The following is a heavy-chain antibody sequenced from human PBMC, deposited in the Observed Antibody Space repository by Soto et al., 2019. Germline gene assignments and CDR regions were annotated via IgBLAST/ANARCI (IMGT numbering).Heavy chain of an antibody. CDR3: ARAYGSGSYPSDY. Sequence: EVHLVESGGGLVQPGGSLRLSCAASGFTVSSTYMGWVRQAPGKGLEWVSVIYSGGDTYYADSVKGRFTISRHSSKNTLYLQMNSLRTEDTAVYYCARAYGSGSYPSDYWGQGPQVTVSS. D-gene: IGHD3-10*01. CDR2: IYSGGDT. V-gene: IGHV3-53*04. J-gene: IGHJ4*02. CDR1: GFTVSSTY.